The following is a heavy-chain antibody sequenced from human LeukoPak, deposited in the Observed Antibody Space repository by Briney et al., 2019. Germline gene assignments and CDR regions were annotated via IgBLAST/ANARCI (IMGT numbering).Heavy chain of an antibody. J-gene: IGHJ6*03. CDR1: GGSFSGYY. V-gene: IGHV4-34*01. CDR3: ARVGDLFGAHRVRGLPPDYYYMDV. CDR2: INHSGST. D-gene: IGHD3-10*01. Sequence: SETLSLTCAVYGGSFSGYYWRWIRQPPGKGLEWIGEINHSGSTNYNPSLKSRVTISVDTSKNQFSLKLTSVTAADTAVYYCARVGDLFGAHRVRGLPPDYYYMDVWGKGTMVTVSS.